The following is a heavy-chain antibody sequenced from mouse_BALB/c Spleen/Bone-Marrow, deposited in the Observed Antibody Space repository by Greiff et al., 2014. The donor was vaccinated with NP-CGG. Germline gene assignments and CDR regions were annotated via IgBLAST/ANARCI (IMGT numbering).Heavy chain of an antibody. CDR3: ARMDYYGH. Sequence: EVKLVESGPELEKPGASVKISCKASGYSFTGYNMNWVKQSNGKSLEWIGNIDPSYGGTSYNQKFKGKATLTVDKSSSTAYMQLKSLTSEDSAVYYCARMDYYGHWGQGTLVTVSA. CDR2: IDPSYGGT. CDR1: GYSFTGYN. D-gene: IGHD1-2*01. V-gene: IGHV1-39*01. J-gene: IGHJ3*01.